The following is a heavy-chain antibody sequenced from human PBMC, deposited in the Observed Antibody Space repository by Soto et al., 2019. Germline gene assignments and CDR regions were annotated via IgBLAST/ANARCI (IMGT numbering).Heavy chain of an antibody. CDR3: ARSYGAYPFAPHYYGMDV. J-gene: IGHJ6*02. Sequence: QVQLVESGGGVVQPGRSLRLSCAASGFTFSSYAMHWVRQAPGKGLEWVAVISYDGSNKYYADSVKGRFTISRDNSKNTLYLQMNSLRAEDTAVYYCARSYGAYPFAPHYYGMDVWGQGTTVTVSS. D-gene: IGHD4-17*01. V-gene: IGHV3-30-3*01. CDR1: GFTFSSYA. CDR2: ISYDGSNK.